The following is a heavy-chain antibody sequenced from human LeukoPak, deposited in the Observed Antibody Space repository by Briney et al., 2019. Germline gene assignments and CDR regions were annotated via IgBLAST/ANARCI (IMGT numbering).Heavy chain of an antibody. CDR3: ARGQIDYSNYGIWFDP. V-gene: IGHV4-34*01. D-gene: IGHD4-11*01. J-gene: IGHJ5*02. CDR1: GGSFSGYY. Sequence: SETLSLTCAVYGGSFSGYYWSWIRQPPGKGLEWIGEVNHSGNTNYTPSLKSRVTISVDTSKNQFSLKLSSMTAADTAVYYCARGQIDYSNYGIWFDPWGQGTLVTVSS. CDR2: VNHSGNT.